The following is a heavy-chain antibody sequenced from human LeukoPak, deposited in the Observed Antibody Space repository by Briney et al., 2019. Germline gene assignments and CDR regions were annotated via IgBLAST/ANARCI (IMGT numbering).Heavy chain of an antibody. Sequence: GGSLRLSCAASGFTFSDYYMSWIRQALGKGLEWVSYISKSSSSTNYADSVKGRFSISRDNAKNSLYLQLNSLAVEDTAVYYCARVRSSGSPLDYWGQGTLVTVSP. CDR1: GFTFSDYY. CDR3: ARVRSSGSPLDY. V-gene: IGHV3-11*05. D-gene: IGHD3-10*01. CDR2: ISKSSSST. J-gene: IGHJ4*02.